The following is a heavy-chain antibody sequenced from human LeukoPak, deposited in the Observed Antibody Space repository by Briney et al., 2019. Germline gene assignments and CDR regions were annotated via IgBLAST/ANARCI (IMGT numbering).Heavy chain of an antibody. D-gene: IGHD1-14*01. J-gene: IGHJ4*02. CDR2: ITNDGSST. Sequence: GGSLRLSCAASGLTFSSHWMHWVRQAPGKGLVWVSRITNDGSSTTYADSVRGRFTISRDNAKNSLYLQMNSLRAEDTAIYYCAEDFNHAFDYWGQGILVTVSS. CDR1: GLTFSSHW. V-gene: IGHV3-74*01. CDR3: AEDFNHAFDY.